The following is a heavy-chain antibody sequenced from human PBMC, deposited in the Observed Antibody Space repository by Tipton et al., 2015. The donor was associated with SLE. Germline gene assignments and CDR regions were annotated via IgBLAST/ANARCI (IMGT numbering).Heavy chain of an antibody. CDR1: SSSSYY. CDR2: ISPTSVTR. CDR3: SKNLSPDIAVSGD. J-gene: IGHJ4*02. D-gene: IGHD6-19*01. Sequence: SSSSYYWGWIRQPPGKGLEWVSTISPTSVTRYYADSMKGRFTISRDNSQMTLFLQVNSLRAEDTAVYYCSKNLSPDIAVSGDWGQGTLVIVSS. V-gene: IGHV3-23*01.